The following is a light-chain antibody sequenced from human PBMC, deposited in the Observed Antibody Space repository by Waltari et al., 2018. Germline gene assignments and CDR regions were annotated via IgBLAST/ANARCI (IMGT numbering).Light chain of an antibody. CDR3: NPRDSSGNLYVV. J-gene: IGLJ2*01. Sequence: SSELTQDPAVSVALGQTVRITCQGDSLRSYYASWYQQKPGQAPVLVIYGKNNRPSGIPDRFAGSSSGNTASLTITGAQAEDEADYYCNPRDSSGNLYVVFGGGTKLTVL. V-gene: IGLV3-19*01. CDR1: SLRSYY. CDR2: GKN.